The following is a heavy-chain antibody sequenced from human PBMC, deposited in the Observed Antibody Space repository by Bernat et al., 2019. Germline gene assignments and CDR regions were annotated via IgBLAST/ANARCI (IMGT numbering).Heavy chain of an antibody. V-gene: IGHV4-59*01. CDR2: IYYSGST. Sequence: QVQLQESGPGLLKPSETLSLTCTVSGDSISGYYWSWIRQPPGKGLEWIGYIYYSGSTNYNPSLKSRVTISVDTSKNQFSLKLSSVTAADTAVYYCARNPITMIGTYGMDVWGQGTTVTVSS. J-gene: IGHJ6*02. CDR3: ARNPITMIGTYGMDV. CDR1: GDSISGYY. D-gene: IGHD3-22*01.